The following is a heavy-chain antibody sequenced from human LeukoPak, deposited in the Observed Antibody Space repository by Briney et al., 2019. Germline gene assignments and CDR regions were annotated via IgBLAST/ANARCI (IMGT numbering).Heavy chain of an antibody. V-gene: IGHV4-38-2*02. J-gene: IGHJ5*02. CDR3: AASKGSYNWFDP. CDR1: GFSITSGSY. CDR2: IYHSGST. Sequence: PSETLSLTCTVSGFSITSGSYWGWIRQPPGKGLEWIGSIYHSGSTYYNPSLKSRVTISVDTSKNQFFLKLSSVTAADTAMYYRAASKGSYNWFDPWGQGTLVTVSS.